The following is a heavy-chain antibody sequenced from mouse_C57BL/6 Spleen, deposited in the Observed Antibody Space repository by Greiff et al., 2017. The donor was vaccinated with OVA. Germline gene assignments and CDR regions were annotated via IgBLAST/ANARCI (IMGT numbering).Heavy chain of an antibody. J-gene: IGHJ2*01. CDR2: ISYDGSN. Sequence: EVQVVESGPGLVKPSQSLSLTCSVTGYSITSGYYWNWIRQFPGNKLEWMGYISYDGSNNYNPSLKNRISITRDTSKNQFFLKLNSVTTEDTATYYCARKLPGYYFDYWGQGTTLTVSS. D-gene: IGHD2-1*01. CDR1: GYSITSGYY. V-gene: IGHV3-6*01. CDR3: ARKLPGYYFDY.